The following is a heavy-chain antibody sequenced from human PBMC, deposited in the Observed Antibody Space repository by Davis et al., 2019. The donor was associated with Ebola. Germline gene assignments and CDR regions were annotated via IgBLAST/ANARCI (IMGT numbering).Heavy chain of an antibody. Sequence: SETLSLTCDVSGGSLSGHYWSWIRQPPGKGLEWIGEINHSGSTDYNPSLQSRVTISVDTSKNAFSLKMTSVTAADTAVYYCARDSSGSPYSGLDVWGQGTTVTVSS. CDR1: GGSLSGHY. CDR2: INHSGST. V-gene: IGHV4-34*01. J-gene: IGHJ6*02. D-gene: IGHD6-25*01. CDR3: ARDSSGSPYSGLDV.